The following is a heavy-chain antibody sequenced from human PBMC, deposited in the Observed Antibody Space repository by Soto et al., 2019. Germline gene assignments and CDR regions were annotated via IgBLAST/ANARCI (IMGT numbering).Heavy chain of an antibody. D-gene: IGHD1-1*01. CDR1: GFTFSSYA. V-gene: IGHV3-23*01. CDR3: ARDSPISGTAYYYYGMDV. Sequence: GSLRLSCAASGFTFSSYAMSWVRQAPGKGLEWVSAISGSGGSTYYADSVKGRFTISRDNSKNTLYLQMNSLRAEDTAVYYCARDSPISGTAYYYYGMDVWGQGTTVTVSS. CDR2: ISGSGGST. J-gene: IGHJ6*02.